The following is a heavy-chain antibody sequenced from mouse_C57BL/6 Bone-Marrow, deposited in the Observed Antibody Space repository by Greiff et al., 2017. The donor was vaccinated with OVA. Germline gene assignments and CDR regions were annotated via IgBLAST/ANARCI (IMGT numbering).Heavy chain of an antibody. D-gene: IGHD2-1*01. V-gene: IGHV5-9-1*02. Sequence: EVNVVESGEGLVKPGGSLKLSCAASGFTFSSYAMSWVRQTPEKRLEWVAYISSGGDYTYYADTVKGRFTISRDNARNTLYLQMSSLKSEDTAMYYCTRLLDAMDYWGQGTSVTVSS. CDR3: TRLLDAMDY. CDR2: ISSGGDYT. CDR1: GFTFSSYA. J-gene: IGHJ4*01.